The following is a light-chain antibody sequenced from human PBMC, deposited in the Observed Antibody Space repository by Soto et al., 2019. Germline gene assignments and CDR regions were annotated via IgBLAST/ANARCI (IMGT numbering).Light chain of an antibody. CDR1: QSVSSSY. J-gene: IGKJ2*01. Sequence: EIVLTQSPGTLSLSPGERATLSCRASQSVSSSYLAWYQQKPGQAPRRLIYGASSRATGIPDRFSGSGSGTDFTLTISRLEPEDFAVYYCQQYGSSPYTFGQGTTLEIK. CDR3: QQYGSSPYT. V-gene: IGKV3-20*01. CDR2: GAS.